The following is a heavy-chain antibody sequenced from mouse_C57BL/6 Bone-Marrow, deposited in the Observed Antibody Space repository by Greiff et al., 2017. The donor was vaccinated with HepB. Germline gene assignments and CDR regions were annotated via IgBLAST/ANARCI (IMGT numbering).Heavy chain of an antibody. CDR2: IYPGGGYT. Sequence: QVQLQQSGAELVRPGTSVKMSCKASGYTFTNYWIGWAKQRPGHGLEWIGDIYPGGGYTNYNEKFKGKATLTADKSSSTAYMQFSSLTSEDSAIYYCAREGGYGSSYVFAYWGQGTLVTVSA. CDR1: GYTFTNYW. V-gene: IGHV1-63*01. J-gene: IGHJ3*01. D-gene: IGHD1-1*01. CDR3: AREGGYGSSYVFAY.